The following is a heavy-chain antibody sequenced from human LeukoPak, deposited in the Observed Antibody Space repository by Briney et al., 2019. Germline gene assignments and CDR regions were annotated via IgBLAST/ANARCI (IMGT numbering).Heavy chain of an antibody. V-gene: IGHV1-2*02. CDR1: GYTFTSYY. CDR2: INPNSGGT. CDR3: ARDLLAMVRGVIIGAVGY. D-gene: IGHD3-10*01. Sequence: GASVKVSCKASGYTFTSYYMHWVRQAPGQGREWMGWINPNSGGTNYAQKFQGRVTTTRDTSISTAYMELSRLRSDDTAVYYCARDLLAMVRGVIIGAVGYWGQGTLVTVSS. J-gene: IGHJ4*02.